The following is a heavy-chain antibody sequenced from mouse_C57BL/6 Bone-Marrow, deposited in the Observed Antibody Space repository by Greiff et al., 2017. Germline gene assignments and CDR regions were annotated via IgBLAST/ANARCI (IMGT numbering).Heavy chain of an antibody. V-gene: IGHV1-69*01. CDR2: IDPSDSYT. CDR1: GYTFTSYW. D-gene: IGHD1-1*01. J-gene: IGHJ4*01. Sequence: QVQLQQPGAELVMPGASVKLSCKASGYTFTSYWMPWVKQRPGQGLEWIGEIDPSDSYTNYNHKFTGKSTLTVDKSSSTAYMQLSSLTSEDSAVYYCARTGVYYYGSSYAMDYWGQGTSVTVSS. CDR3: ARTGVYYYGSSYAMDY.